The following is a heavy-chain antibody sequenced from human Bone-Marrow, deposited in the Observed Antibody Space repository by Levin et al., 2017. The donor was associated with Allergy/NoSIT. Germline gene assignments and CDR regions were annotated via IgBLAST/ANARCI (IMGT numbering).Heavy chain of an antibody. CDR3: SRDQEGISTDYYFYYMDV. J-gene: IGHJ6*03. CDR1: GDSTSSGYY. V-gene: IGHV4-38-2*02. CDR2: IYHGGNT. Sequence: PSETLSLTCAVSGDSTSSGYYWGWLRQPPGKGLEWIGSIYHGGNTHYNPSLKSRVTISIDTSKNQVSLNLTSVTAADTAVYYCSRDQEGISTDYYFYYMDVWGKGTTVTVSS. D-gene: IGHD2-8*02.